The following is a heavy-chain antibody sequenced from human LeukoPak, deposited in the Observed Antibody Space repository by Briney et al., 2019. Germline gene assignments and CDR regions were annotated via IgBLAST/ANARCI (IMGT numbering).Heavy chain of an antibody. V-gene: IGHV3-73*01. D-gene: IGHD4-17*01. J-gene: IGHJ5*02. CDR2: IKSNVNSSAT. CDR1: GFTFRGSA. Sequence: PGGSLRLSCAASGFTFRGSAIHWVRQASGKGLEWVGCIKSNVNSSATEYVASVKGRFTISRDDSKNTAYLQMNDLKTEDTAVYYCTRLAYVDFRFDPWGQGTLVTVSS. CDR3: TRLAYVDFRFDP.